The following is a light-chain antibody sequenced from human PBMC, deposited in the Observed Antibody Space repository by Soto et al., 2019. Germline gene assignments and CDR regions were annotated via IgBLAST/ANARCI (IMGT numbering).Light chain of an antibody. CDR3: TSYSDTSAWL. CDR2: EVR. J-gene: IGLJ3*02. Sequence: QSALTQPASVSGSTRQSVTISCTGTSSDVGCYNYVSWYQQYPGKAPKLMIYEVRDRPSGVSSRFSGSKSGNTASLTISGLQSEDEADYYCTSYSDTSAWLFGGGTKLTVL. CDR1: SSDVGCYNY. V-gene: IGLV2-14*01.